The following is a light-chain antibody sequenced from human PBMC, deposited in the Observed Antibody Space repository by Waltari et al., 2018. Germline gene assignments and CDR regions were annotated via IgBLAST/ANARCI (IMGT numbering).Light chain of an antibody. CDR1: QTFSTY. V-gene: IGKV3-11*01. J-gene: IGKJ1*01. CDR2: DAS. CDR3: HQRSLWPWT. Sequence: IVLTQSPATLSLSPGERATLPCRASQTFSTYLAWFQQKPGQAPRLLIYDASNRAPGIPARFSGSGSGTDFSLTISSLEPEDFAVYYCHQRSLWPWTFGQGTKVAIK.